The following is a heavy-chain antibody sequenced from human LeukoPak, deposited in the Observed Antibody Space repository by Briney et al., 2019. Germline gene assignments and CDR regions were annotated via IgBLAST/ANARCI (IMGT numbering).Heavy chain of an antibody. J-gene: IGHJ4*02. CDR3: ARAPSSSDPFDY. CDR1: GGSISGSSYY. Sequence: SETLSLTCTVSGGSISGSSYYWGWIRQPPGKGLEWIGSIYYSGSTYYNPSLKSRVTISVDTSKNQFSLKLSSVTAADTAVYYCARAPSSSDPFDYWGQGTLVTVSS. V-gene: IGHV4-39*07. D-gene: IGHD6-19*01. CDR2: IYYSGST.